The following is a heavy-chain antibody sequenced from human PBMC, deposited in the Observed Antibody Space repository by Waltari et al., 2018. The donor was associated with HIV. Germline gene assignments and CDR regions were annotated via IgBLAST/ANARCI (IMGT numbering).Heavy chain of an antibody. CDR2: FDPEDGET. D-gene: IGHD6-19*01. CDR1: LS. CDR3: ATAGDAVAGDY. V-gene: IGHV1-24*01. Sequence: LSMHWVRQAPGKGLEWMGGFDPEDGETIYAQKFQGRVTMTEDTSTDTAYMELSSLRSEDTAVYYCATAGDAVAGDYWGQGTLVTVSS. J-gene: IGHJ4*02.